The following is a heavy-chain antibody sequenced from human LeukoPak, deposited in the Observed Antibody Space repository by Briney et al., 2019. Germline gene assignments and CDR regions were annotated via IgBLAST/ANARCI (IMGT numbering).Heavy chain of an antibody. Sequence: SETLSLTCTVSGGSISSSSYYWGWIRQPPGKWLEWIGNIYYIGSTDYNPSLKSRVTISVDTAKNQCSRKLSPVTAADTAVYYCAGGGNLRFDPWGXGTLVTVSS. CDR1: GGSISSSSYY. J-gene: IGHJ5*02. D-gene: IGHD2-15*01. V-gene: IGHV4-39*07. CDR2: IYYIGST. CDR3: AGGGNLRFDP.